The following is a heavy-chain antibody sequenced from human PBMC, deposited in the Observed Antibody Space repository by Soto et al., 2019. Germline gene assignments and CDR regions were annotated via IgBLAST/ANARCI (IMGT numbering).Heavy chain of an antibody. J-gene: IGHJ4*02. CDR3: ARSITSSSGWVFDY. D-gene: IGHD6-19*01. CDR2: INPNSGGT. Sequence: XSVKASCKASGYTFTCYYMNLVRQAPGQGLECMGWINPNSGGTNYSQKFQGWVTMTRDTSISTAYMELSRLRSDDTAVYYCARSITSSSGWVFDYWGQGTLVTVSS. CDR1: GYTFTCYY. V-gene: IGHV1-2*04.